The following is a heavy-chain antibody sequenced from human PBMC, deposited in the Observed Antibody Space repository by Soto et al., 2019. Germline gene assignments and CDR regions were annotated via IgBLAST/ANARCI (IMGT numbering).Heavy chain of an antibody. CDR1: GFTFSSYA. Sequence: QVQLVESGGGVVQPGRSLRLSCVASGFTFSSYAMHWVRQAPGKGLEWVAVISYDGSNKYYAESVKGRFTISRDNSKNTLYVQMNSQRGEDTAVYYCFGPLYGMDVWGQGTTVTVSS. V-gene: IGHV3-30*03. J-gene: IGHJ6*02. D-gene: IGHD3-16*01. CDR3: FGPLYGMDV. CDR2: ISYDGSNK.